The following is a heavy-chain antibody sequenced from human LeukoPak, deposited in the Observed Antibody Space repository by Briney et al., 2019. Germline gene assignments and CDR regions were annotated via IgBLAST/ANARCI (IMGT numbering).Heavy chain of an antibody. V-gene: IGHV3-74*01. J-gene: IGHJ3*02. Sequence: GGSLRLSCAASGFTFSSYAMSWVRQAPGKGLVWVSRISGDEIWTSYADSVKGRFIISRDNAKNTLYLQTNSLRTEDTAVYYCAREYNGGPKQTDAFDIWGQGTMVTVSS. D-gene: IGHD2-8*01. CDR1: GFTFSSYA. CDR2: ISGDEIWT. CDR3: AREYNGGPKQTDAFDI.